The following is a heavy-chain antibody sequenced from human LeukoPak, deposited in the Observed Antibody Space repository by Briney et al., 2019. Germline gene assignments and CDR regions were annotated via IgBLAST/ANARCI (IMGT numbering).Heavy chain of an antibody. CDR1: GGSISSSSYY. J-gene: IGHJ6*03. CDR2: IYYSGST. D-gene: IGHD2-2*02. V-gene: IGHV4-39*07. CDR3: ARVTYNIVVVPAAILKAYYYYYMDV. Sequence: SETLSLTCTVSGGSISSSSYYWGWIRQPPGKGLEWIGSIYYSGSTYYNPSLKSRVTISVDTSKNQFSLKLSSVTAADTAVYYCARVTYNIVVVPAAILKAYYYYYMDVWGKGTTVTVSS.